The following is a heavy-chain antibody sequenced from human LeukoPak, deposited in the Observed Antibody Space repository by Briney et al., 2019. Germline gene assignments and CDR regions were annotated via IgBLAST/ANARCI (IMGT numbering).Heavy chain of an antibody. CDR3: ARVATVGSLDN. Sequence: SVNVSFKASVYSFITHGIRWVRQAPGQGLEWMGGIMPIFGATNYAQKFQGRLTITTDRSTSTAYMELNNLSSEDTALYYCARVATVGSLDNWGQGTLVTVSS. CDR1: VYSFITHG. CDR2: IMPIFGAT. D-gene: IGHD4-23*01. J-gene: IGHJ4*02. V-gene: IGHV1-69*05.